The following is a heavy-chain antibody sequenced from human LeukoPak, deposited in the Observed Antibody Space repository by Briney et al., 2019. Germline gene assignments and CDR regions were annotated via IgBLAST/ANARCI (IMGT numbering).Heavy chain of an antibody. CDR3: ARVTDTAMDY. D-gene: IGHD5-18*01. CDR1: GGSISSSSYY. V-gene: IGHV4-39*07. Sequence: SETLSLTCTDSGGSISSSSYYWSWIRQPPGKGLEWIGSIYYSGSTYYNPSLKSRVTISVDTSKNQFSLKLSSVTAADTAVYYCARVTDTAMDYWGQGTLVTVSS. CDR2: IYYSGST. J-gene: IGHJ4*02.